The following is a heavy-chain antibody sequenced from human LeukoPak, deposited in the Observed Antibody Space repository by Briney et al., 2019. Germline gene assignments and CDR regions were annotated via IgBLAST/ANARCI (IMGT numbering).Heavy chain of an antibody. CDR3: ARDQRSVTLFGVAMRYYYYGMDV. Sequence: SETLSLTCAVSGYSVSSGYYWGWIRQPPGKGLEWIGSIYHSGSTYYNPSLKSRVTISVDTSKNQFSLKLSSVTAADTAVYYCARDQRSVTLFGVAMRYYYYGMDVWGQGTTVTVSS. CDR2: IYHSGST. V-gene: IGHV4-38-2*02. D-gene: IGHD3-3*01. J-gene: IGHJ6*02. CDR1: GYSVSSGYY.